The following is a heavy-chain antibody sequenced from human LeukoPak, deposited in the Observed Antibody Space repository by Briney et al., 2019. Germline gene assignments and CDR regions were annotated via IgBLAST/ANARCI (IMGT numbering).Heavy chain of an antibody. CDR2: IKEDGTVI. CDR3: ARIGYSSSSFDY. J-gene: IGHJ4*02. V-gene: IGHV3-7*01. D-gene: IGHD6-6*01. CDR1: GFYFRDYW. Sequence: GGSLRLSCAASGFYFRDYWMSWVRQAPGKGLEWVANIKEDGTVICYVDSAKGRFTISRDNAKNSVYLQMNSLRADDTATYHCARIGYSSSSFDYWGQGTQVTVSS.